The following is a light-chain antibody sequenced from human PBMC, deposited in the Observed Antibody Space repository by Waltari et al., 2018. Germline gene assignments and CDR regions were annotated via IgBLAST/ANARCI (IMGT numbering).Light chain of an antibody. V-gene: IGKV3-15*01. Sequence: DTVMTQSPVTLSVSRGERATLSCRARQSVSTNLAWYQQKPGQAPRLLIYGSSTRATDIPARFSGSGSGTEFTLTISGLQSEDSAIYYCHQYNKGPQTFGQGTKVEI. CDR1: QSVSTN. J-gene: IGKJ1*01. CDR3: HQYNKGPQT. CDR2: GSS.